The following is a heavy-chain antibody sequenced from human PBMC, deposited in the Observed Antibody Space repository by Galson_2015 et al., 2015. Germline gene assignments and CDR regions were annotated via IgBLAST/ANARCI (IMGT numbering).Heavy chain of an antibody. CDR2: IFPGDSDT. V-gene: IGHV5-51*01. CDR1: GYRFTSYW. D-gene: IGHD2-2*01. J-gene: IGHJ3*01. CDR3: ASGGDQAFDL. Sequence: QSGAEVKKPGESLKISCKVSGYRFTSYWIGWVRQMPGKGLEWMGVIFPGDSDTIYSPSFQGQVTISADKSISTAYLQWSSLKASDAASYNCASGGDQAFDLWGQGTMVTVSS.